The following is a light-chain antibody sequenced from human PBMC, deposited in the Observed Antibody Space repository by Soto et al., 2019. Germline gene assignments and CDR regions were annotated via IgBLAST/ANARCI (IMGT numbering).Light chain of an antibody. CDR3: ATWDDSLNAVL. V-gene: IGLV2-23*02. CDR1: GGDVGNYDL. Sequence: QSALTQPASVSGSPGQSITISCAGSGGDVGNYDLLSWYQQMPGKAPKLIIFEVNRRPSGVSDRFSGSKSGNTASLTISGLQADDEADYYCATWDDSLNAVLFGGGTKLTVL. J-gene: IGLJ2*01. CDR2: EVN.